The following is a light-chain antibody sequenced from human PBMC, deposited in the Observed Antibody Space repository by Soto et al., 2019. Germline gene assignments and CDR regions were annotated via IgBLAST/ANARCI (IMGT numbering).Light chain of an antibody. Sequence: DIQMTQSPSSLSASVGDRVSITCRAGQSVNRFLNWYQQKPGKAPKLLIYGASSLQSGVPSRFSGRGSGTDFTLTISSLQPEDFATYYCQQRYSSPQTFGQGTKVEIK. CDR1: QSVNRF. CDR2: GAS. CDR3: QQRYSSPQT. V-gene: IGKV1-39*01. J-gene: IGKJ1*01.